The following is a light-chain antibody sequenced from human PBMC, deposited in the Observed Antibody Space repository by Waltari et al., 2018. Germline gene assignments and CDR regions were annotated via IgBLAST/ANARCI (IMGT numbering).Light chain of an antibody. V-gene: IGKV2-28*01. Sequence: DIVMTQPRLSLPVTPGESASIACRSSQSLLNRNGRNVLNWYLEKPGQSPQLLIYLGSNRASGAPDRFSGSGSGTDFTLKISRVEAEDVGVYYCMQTLQSWTFGQGTKVEI. CDR3: MQTLQSWT. J-gene: IGKJ1*01. CDR2: LGS. CDR1: QSLLNRNGRNV.